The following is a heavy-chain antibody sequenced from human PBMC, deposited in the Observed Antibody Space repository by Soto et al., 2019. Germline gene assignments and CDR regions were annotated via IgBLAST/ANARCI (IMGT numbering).Heavy chain of an antibody. J-gene: IGHJ4*02. CDR2: ISGSGGST. V-gene: IGHV3-23*01. CDR1: GFSFSSYA. D-gene: IGHD5-12*01. Sequence: EVQLLECGGSLVQPGGSLRLSYAASGFSFSSYAMSWVSQAPGKGLEWVSAISGSGGSTYYADSVKGRFTIFRDNSKNALYLKMNILRAEDTAVYYCAKPRLRIDESVDYWGQGTLVTVSS. CDR3: AKPRLRIDESVDY.